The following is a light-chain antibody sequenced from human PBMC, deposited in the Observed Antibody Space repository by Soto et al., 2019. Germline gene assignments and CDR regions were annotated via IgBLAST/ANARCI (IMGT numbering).Light chain of an antibody. J-gene: IGKJ1*01. Sequence: EIVMTQSPATLSVSPGGRATLSCRASQSVSSNLAWYQQKPGQAPRLLIYGASTRATGIPARFSGSGSGTEFTLTISSLQSEDFAVYYRQQYNNWPGWTFGQGTKVDIK. V-gene: IGKV3-15*01. CDR1: QSVSSN. CDR2: GAS. CDR3: QQYNNWPGWT.